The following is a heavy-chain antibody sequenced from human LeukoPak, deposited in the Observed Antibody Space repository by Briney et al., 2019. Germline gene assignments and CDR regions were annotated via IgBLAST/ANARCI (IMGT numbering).Heavy chain of an antibody. Sequence: TPSETLSLTCAVYGGSFSGYYWSWIRQPPGEGLEWIGEINHSGSTNYNPSLKSRVTISVDTSKNQFSLKLSSVTAADTAVYYCARSTYYYGSGSYYKRYFQHWGQGTLVTVSS. V-gene: IGHV4-34*01. J-gene: IGHJ1*01. CDR3: ARSTYYYGSGSYYKRYFQH. D-gene: IGHD3-10*01. CDR2: INHSGST. CDR1: GGSFSGYY.